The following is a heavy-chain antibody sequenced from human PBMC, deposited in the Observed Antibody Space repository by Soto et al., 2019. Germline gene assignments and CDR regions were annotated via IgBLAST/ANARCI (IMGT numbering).Heavy chain of an antibody. CDR3: AKGGSIAVAGNKDY. J-gene: IGHJ4*02. D-gene: IGHD6-19*01. CDR1: GFTFSRCC. V-gene: IGHV3-23*01. CDR2: ISGSGGST. Sequence: PXXSLRLSCAASGFTFSRCCMRWVRQAPGKGLEWVSAISGSGGSTYYADSVKGRFTISRDNSKNTLYLQMNSLRAEDTAVYYCAKGGSIAVAGNKDYWGQGTLVTVSS.